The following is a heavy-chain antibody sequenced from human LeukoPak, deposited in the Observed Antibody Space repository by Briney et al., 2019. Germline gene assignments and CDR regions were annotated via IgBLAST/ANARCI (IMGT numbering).Heavy chain of an antibody. V-gene: IGHV1-8*01. Sequence: ASVKVSCKASGYTLTSYDINWVRQATGQGLEWMGWMNPSSGNTGYAQKFQGRVTMATDTSISTAYMELSSLTSEDTAVYYCARVGGYCSGGSCPYYFDYWGQGTLVTVSS. CDR1: GYTLTSYD. D-gene: IGHD2-15*01. J-gene: IGHJ4*02. CDR2: MNPSSGNT. CDR3: ARVGGYCSGGSCPYYFDY.